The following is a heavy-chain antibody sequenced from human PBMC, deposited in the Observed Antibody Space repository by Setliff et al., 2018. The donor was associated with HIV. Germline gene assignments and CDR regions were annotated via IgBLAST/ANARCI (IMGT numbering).Heavy chain of an antibody. CDR1: GFSLSTSGVG. CDR3: ARYNFRRGYWDYFDY. Sequence: SGPTLVNPTQTLTLTCTFSGFSLSTSGVGVGWICQPPGKALEWLALIYWDDDKRYSPSLKSRLTITKDTSKSQVVLTMTNMDPLDTATYFCARYNFRRGYWDYFDYWGQGTQVTVSS. V-gene: IGHV2-5*02. CDR2: IYWDDDK. D-gene: IGHD3-3*01. J-gene: IGHJ4*02.